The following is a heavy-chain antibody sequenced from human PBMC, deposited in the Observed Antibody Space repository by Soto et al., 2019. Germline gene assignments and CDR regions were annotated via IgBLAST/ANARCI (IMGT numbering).Heavy chain of an antibody. CDR3: ARGAAINWYFDL. V-gene: IGHV4-59*01. CDR1: GGSISSYY. J-gene: IGHJ2*01. Sequence: QVQLQESGPGLVKPSETLSLTCTVSGGSISSYYWSWIRQPPGKGLEWIGYIYYSGSTNYNPSLKSRVTISVDTSKNQFSLKLSSVTAADPAVYYCARGAAINWYFDLWGRGTLVTVSS. D-gene: IGHD2-2*02. CDR2: IYYSGST.